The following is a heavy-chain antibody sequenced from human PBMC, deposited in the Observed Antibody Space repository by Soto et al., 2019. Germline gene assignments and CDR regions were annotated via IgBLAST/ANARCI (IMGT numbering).Heavy chain of an antibody. CDR3: ARASSSSWTGGWFDP. CDR1: CGSIRSYY. V-gene: IGHV4-59*01. CDR2: IYYSGST. J-gene: IGHJ5*02. D-gene: IGHD6-13*01. Sequence: PSAALSRACTVSCGSIRSYYWSCIRQPPGEGLEWIGYIYYSGSTSYNPSLKSRVTISVDTSKNQFSLKLSSVTAADTAVYYCARASSSSWTGGWFDPWGQGTLVTVAS.